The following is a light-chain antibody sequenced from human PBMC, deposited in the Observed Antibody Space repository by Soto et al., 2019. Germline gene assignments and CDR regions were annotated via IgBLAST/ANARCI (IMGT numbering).Light chain of an antibody. CDR1: SSDVGSDYL. Sequence: QSALTQPASVSGSPGQSITISCTGTSSDVGSDYLVSWYQQHPGTAPKLIIYEGTKRPSGVSDRFSGSRSGNTASLTISGLQTEDEGDYFCCSYGDFGTSWVFGGGTKLTVL. CDR3: CSYGDFGTSWV. J-gene: IGLJ3*02. CDR2: EGT. V-gene: IGLV2-23*01.